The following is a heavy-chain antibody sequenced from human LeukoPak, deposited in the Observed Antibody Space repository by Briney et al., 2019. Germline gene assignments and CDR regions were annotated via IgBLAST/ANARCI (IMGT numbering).Heavy chain of an antibody. CDR2: ISSSSSYT. CDR3: AREYSSGWYSSFHFDY. D-gene: IGHD6-19*01. V-gene: IGHV3-11*06. CDR1: GFTFSDYY. Sequence: GGSLRLSCAASGFTFSDYYMSWIRQAPGKGLEWVSCISSSSSYTNYADSVKGRFTISRDNAKNSLYQQMNSLRAEDTAVYYCAREYSSGWYSSFHFDYWGQGTLVTVSS. J-gene: IGHJ4*02.